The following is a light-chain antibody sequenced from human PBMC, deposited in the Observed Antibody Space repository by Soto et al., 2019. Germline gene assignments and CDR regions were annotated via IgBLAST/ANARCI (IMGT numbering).Light chain of an antibody. J-gene: IGKJ1*01. V-gene: IGKV3-20*01. CDR2: GAS. Sequence: EIVMTQSPGTLSLSPGERATLSCRASQSVSSSYLAWYQQKPGQAPRLLIYGASIRATGIPDRFSGSESGTDFTLTISRLEPEDFAVYYCQQYGSSPQTFGQGTKVDIK. CDR1: QSVSSSY. CDR3: QQYGSSPQT.